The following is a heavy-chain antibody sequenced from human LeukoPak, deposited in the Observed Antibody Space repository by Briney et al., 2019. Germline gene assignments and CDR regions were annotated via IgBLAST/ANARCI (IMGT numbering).Heavy chain of an antibody. J-gene: IGHJ5*02. CDR2: IYSGGST. CDR3: ARAYHVYGEGFDP. D-gene: IGHD4-17*01. CDR1: GFTVSSNY. V-gene: IGHV3-53*01. Sequence: PGGSLRLSCAASGFTVSSNYMSWVRQAPGKGLEWVSVIYSGGSTYYADSVKGRFTISRDNSKNTLYLQMNSLRAEDTAVYYCARAYHVYGEGFDPWGQGTLVTVSS.